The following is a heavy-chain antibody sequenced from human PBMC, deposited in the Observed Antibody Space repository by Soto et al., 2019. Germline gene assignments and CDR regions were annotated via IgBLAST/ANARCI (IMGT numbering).Heavy chain of an antibody. CDR1: GYTFTGYY. V-gene: IGHV1-2*04. D-gene: IGHD5-18*01. J-gene: IGHJ3*02. CDR3: ARLPNTAMGRAFDI. CDR2: INPNSGGT. Sequence: ASVKVSCKASGYTFTGYYMHWVRQAPGQGLELMGWINPNSGGTNYAQKFQGWVTMTRDTSISTAYTELSRLRSDDTAVYYCARLPNTAMGRAFDIWGQGTMVTV.